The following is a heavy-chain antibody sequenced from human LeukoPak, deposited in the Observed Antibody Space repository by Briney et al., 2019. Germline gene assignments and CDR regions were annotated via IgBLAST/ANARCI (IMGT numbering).Heavy chain of an antibody. Sequence: SETLSLTCAVYGGSFSGYYWSWIRQPPGKGLEWIGEINHSGSTNYNPSLKSRVTISVDTFKNQFSLKLSSVTAADTAVYYCARAMTTLNDAFDIWGQGTMVTVSS. CDR3: ARAMTTLNDAFDI. D-gene: IGHD4-11*01. CDR2: INHSGST. CDR1: GGSFSGYY. J-gene: IGHJ3*02. V-gene: IGHV4-34*01.